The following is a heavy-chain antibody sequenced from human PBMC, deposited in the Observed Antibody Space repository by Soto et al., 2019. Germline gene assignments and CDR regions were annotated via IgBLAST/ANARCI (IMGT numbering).Heavy chain of an antibody. CDR2: IYYSGST. CDR3: ARRQGQLVQDNWFDP. CDR1: GGSISSSSYY. Sequence: SETLSLTCTVSGGSISSSSYYWGWIRQPPGKGLEWIGSIYYSGSTYYNPSLKSRVTISVDTSKNQFSLKLSSVTAADTAVYYCARRQGQLVQDNWFDPWGQGTLVTAPQ. V-gene: IGHV4-39*01. J-gene: IGHJ5*02. D-gene: IGHD6-6*01.